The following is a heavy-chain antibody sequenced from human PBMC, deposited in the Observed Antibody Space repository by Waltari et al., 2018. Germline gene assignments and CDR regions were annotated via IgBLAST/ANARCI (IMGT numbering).Heavy chain of an antibody. V-gene: IGHV3-53*02. Sequence: EVQLVGTGGGFIQPGGSMRLCCAASGFTVRSNYMSWVRQAPGKGLEWVSVIYSGGSTYYADSVKGRFTISRDNSKNTLYLQMNSLRAEDTAVYYCARWGSSWYWYFDLWGRGTLVTVSS. CDR2: IYSGGST. D-gene: IGHD6-13*01. CDR3: ARWGSSWYWYFDL. CDR1: GFTVRSNY. J-gene: IGHJ2*01.